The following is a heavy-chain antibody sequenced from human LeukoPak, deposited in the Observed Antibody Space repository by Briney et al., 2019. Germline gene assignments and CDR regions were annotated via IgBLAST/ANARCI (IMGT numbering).Heavy chain of an antibody. V-gene: IGHV3-74*01. CDR3: TRVQAGRSGLMDV. D-gene: IGHD2-8*02. J-gene: IGHJ6*02. CDR2: VDPDGTTT. CDR1: GFTLSNYW. Sequence: GGSLRLSCAASGFTLSNYWMHWVRQAPGEGLVWVSRVDPDGTTTNYADSVTGRFTTSRDNAKNTLYLQMNSLRAEDTAVYYCTRVQAGRSGLMDVWGRGTTVTVSS.